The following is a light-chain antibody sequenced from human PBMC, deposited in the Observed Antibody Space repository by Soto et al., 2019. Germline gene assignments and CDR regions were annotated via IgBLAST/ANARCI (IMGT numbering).Light chain of an antibody. Sequence: DIQLTQSPSFLSASVGDRVTITCRASQGINNFLAWYQQKPGKAPKLLIYAASTLQSGVPSRFSGSGSGTEFTLTINSLQADDFATYYCQQHNSFSITFGQGTRLEIK. CDR3: QQHNSFSIT. CDR2: AAS. J-gene: IGKJ5*01. CDR1: QGINNF. V-gene: IGKV1-9*01.